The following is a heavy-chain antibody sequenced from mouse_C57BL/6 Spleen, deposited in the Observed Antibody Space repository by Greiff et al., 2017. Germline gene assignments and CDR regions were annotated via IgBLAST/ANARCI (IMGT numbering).Heavy chain of an antibody. CDR2: ISGGGGNT. Sequence: EVQRVQSGGGLVKPGGSLKLSCAASGFTFSSYTMSWVRQTPEKRLEWVATISGGGGNTYYPDSVKGRFTISGDNAKNTLYMQMSSLRSEDTAVYYCASLYYCGSSYAGFAYWGQGTLVTVSA. J-gene: IGHJ3*01. D-gene: IGHD1-1*01. V-gene: IGHV5-9*04. CDR1: GFTFSSYT. CDR3: ASLYYCGSSYAGFAY.